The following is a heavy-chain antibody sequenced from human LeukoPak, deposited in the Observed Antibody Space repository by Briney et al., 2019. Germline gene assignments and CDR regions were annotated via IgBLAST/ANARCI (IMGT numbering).Heavy chain of an antibody. CDR3: ARMFVVVPAATAYYYYYGMDV. CDR1: GYTFTSYD. Sequence: SVKVSCKASGYTFTSYDINWVRQATGQGLEWMGWMNPNSGNTGYAQKFQGRVTMTRNTSISTAYMELSSLRSEDTAVYYCARMFVVVPAATAYYYYYGMDVWGQGTTVTVSS. V-gene: IGHV1-8*01. D-gene: IGHD2-2*01. CDR2: MNPNSGNT. J-gene: IGHJ6*02.